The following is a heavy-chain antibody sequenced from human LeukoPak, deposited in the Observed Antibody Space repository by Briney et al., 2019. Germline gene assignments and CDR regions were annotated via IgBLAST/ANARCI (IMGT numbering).Heavy chain of an antibody. J-gene: IGHJ6*02. D-gene: IGHD3-10*01. CDR1: GFTFSSYA. Sequence: GGSLRLSCAASGFTFSSYAMSWVRQAPGKGLEWVAVISYDGSNKYYADSVKGRFTISRDNSKNTLYLQMNSLRAEDTAVYYCARVGGYYYFYYGMDVWGQGTTVTVSS. V-gene: IGHV3-30-3*01. CDR2: ISYDGSNK. CDR3: ARVGGYYYFYYGMDV.